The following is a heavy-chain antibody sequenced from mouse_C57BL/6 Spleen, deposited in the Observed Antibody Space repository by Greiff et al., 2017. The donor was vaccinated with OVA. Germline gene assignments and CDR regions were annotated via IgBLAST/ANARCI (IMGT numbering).Heavy chain of an antibody. CDR2: IYPRDGST. V-gene: IGHV1-85*01. J-gene: IGHJ2*01. CDR1: GYTFTSYD. CDR3: ASEYGSSRKYYFDY. D-gene: IGHD1-1*01. Sequence: QVQLQQSGPELVKPGASVKLSCKASGYTFTSYDINWVKQRPGQGLEWIGWIYPRDGSTKYNEKFKGKATLTVDTSSSTAYMELHSLTSEDSAVYFCASEYGSSRKYYFDYWGQGTTRTVSS.